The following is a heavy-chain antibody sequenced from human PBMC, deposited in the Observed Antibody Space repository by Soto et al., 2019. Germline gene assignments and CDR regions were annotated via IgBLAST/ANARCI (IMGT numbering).Heavy chain of an antibody. Sequence: GASVKVSCKASGFTFTSSAVQWVRQARGQRLEWIGWIVVGSGNTNYAQKFQERVTITRDMSTSTTYMELSSLRSEDTAVYYCAAAMSWDCCGGSCYSERPYYYYYGMDVWG. D-gene: IGHD2-15*01. J-gene: IGHJ6*02. CDR3: AAAMSWDCCGGSCYSERPYYYYYGMDV. V-gene: IGHV1-58*01. CDR1: GFTFTSSA. CDR2: IVVGSGNT.